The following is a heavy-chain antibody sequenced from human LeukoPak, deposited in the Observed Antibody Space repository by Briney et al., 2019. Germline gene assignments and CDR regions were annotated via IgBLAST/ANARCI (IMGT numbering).Heavy chain of an antibody. D-gene: IGHD6-19*01. CDR2: ISGSGGST. Sequence: SGGSVCLSCAASAFTFTSYAMGWARQAPGKGREWVSAISGSGGSTYDADNVKCRFTISRDKSKNTLYLKMNSLRAEDTALYYCATDLRIYSGGWYHWDYWGQGTLVTVSS. CDR1: AFTFTSYA. V-gene: IGHV3-23*01. CDR3: ATDLRIYSGGWYHWDY. J-gene: IGHJ4*02.